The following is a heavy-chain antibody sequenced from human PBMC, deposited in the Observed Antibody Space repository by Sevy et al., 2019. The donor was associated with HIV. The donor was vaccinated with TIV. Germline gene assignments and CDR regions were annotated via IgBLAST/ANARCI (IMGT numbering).Heavy chain of an antibody. Sequence: SETLSLTCTVSGGSISSYYWSWIRQPPGKGLEWIGYIYYSGSTNYNPSLKSRVTISVDTSKNQFSLKLSPVTAADTAVYYCARDRRDGYNSYYYYGMDVWGQGTTVTVSS. CDR2: IYYSGST. V-gene: IGHV4-59*13. CDR1: GGSISSYY. CDR3: ARDRRDGYNSYYYYGMDV. J-gene: IGHJ6*02. D-gene: IGHD5-12*01.